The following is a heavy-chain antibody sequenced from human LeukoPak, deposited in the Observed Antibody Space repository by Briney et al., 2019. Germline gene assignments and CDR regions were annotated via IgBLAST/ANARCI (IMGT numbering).Heavy chain of an antibody. V-gene: IGHV3-7*01. D-gene: IGHD2-21*01. CDR1: GFTFERFW. CDR2: IIQDGGEK. Sequence: PGGSLRLSCAASGFTFERFWMNWVRQAPGKGLEWEANIIQDGGEKYYADSVRGRFTISRDNAKNSLNLQLNSLRVEDTAVYFCAREGSSAISHAADYWGQGTLVTVSS. J-gene: IGHJ4*02. CDR3: AREGSSAISHAADY.